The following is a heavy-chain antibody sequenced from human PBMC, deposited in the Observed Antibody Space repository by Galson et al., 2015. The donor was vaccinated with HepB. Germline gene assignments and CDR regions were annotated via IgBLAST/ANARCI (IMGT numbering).Heavy chain of an antibody. J-gene: IGHJ4*02. Sequence: SLRLSCAASGFTFSNYGMHWVRQAPGKGLEWVAVISYDGSNKYYADSVKGRFTISRDNSKNTLDLQMNSLRAEDTAVYYCAKDPYIYSALAGNMAGFDYWGQGTLVTVSS. D-gene: IGHD6-19*01. V-gene: IGHV3-30*18. CDR2: ISYDGSNK. CDR1: GFTFSNYG. CDR3: AKDPYIYSALAGNMAGFDY.